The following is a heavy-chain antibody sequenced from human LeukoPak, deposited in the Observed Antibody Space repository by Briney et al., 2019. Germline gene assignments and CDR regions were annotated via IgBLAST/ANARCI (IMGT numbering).Heavy chain of an antibody. CDR3: ARDYSSGYYRTFDY. CDR2: ISYDGSNK. J-gene: IGHJ4*02. CDR1: GFTFSSYG. Sequence: AGRSLRLSCAASGFTFSSYGMHWVRQAPGKGLEWVAVISYDGSNKYYADSVKGRFTISRDNSKNTLYLQVNSLRAEDTAVYYCARDYSSGYYRTFDYWGQGTLVTVSS. D-gene: IGHD3-22*01. V-gene: IGHV3-30*03.